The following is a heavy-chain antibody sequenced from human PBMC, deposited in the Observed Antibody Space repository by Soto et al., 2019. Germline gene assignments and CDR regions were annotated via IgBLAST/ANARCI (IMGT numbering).Heavy chain of an antibody. D-gene: IGHD2-2*01. Sequence: PSETLSLTCTVSGGSISSYYWSWIRQPPGKGLEWIGYIYYSGSTNYNPSLKSRVTISVDTSKNQFSLKLSSVTAADTAVYYCARFSCIYSCTSCNDAFYIWGQGTMVTVSS. V-gene: IGHV4-59*08. J-gene: IGHJ3*02. CDR3: ARFSCIYSCTSCNDAFYI. CDR2: IYYSGST. CDR1: GGSISSYY.